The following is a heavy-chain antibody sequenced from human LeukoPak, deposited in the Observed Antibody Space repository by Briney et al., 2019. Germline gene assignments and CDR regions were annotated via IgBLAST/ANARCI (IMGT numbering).Heavy chain of an antibody. J-gene: IGHJ4*02. V-gene: IGHV6-1*01. D-gene: IGHD2-15*01. CDR2: TYYRSNLYN. CDR1: GDSVSSNSAA. Sequence: SQTLSLTCAISGDSVSSNSAAWNWIRQSPSRGLEWLGRTYYRSNLYNDYGVSVKSRITINPDTSKNQFSLQLNSVTPEDTAVYYCARTDCSGGSCYLDYWGQGTLVTVSS. CDR3: ARTDCSGGSCYLDY.